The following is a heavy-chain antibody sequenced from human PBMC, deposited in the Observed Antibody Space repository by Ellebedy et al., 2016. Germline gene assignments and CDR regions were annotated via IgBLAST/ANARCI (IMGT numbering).Heavy chain of an antibody. D-gene: IGHD6-13*01. J-gene: IGHJ3*02. CDR1: GDTFTNYG. CDR3: ATSISSWYVRDAFHI. V-gene: IGHV1-18*01. Sequence: ASVKVSXKASGDTFTNYGISWVRQAPGQGLEWMGWISAYFGNTDYAEKFQGRVTMTTDTSTSSAYMELRSLRFDDTAVYYCATSISSWYVRDAFHIWGQGTMVTVSS. CDR2: ISAYFGNT.